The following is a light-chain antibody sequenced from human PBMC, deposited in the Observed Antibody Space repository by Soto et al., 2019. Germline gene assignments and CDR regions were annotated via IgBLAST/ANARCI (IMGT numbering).Light chain of an antibody. CDR3: LQHVNFSWT. CDR1: RDIGND. J-gene: IGKJ1*01. Sequence: AIQMTQSPSSLSASVGDRVTITCRASRDIGNDLGWYQQKPGKAPKHLIFAASNLQSGVPSRFSGGGSGTDFTLTISSLQADDFATYYCLQHVNFSWTFGQGTKV. CDR2: AAS. V-gene: IGKV1-6*01.